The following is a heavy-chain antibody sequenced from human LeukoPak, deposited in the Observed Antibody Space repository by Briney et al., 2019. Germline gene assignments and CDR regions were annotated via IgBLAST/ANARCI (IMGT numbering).Heavy chain of an antibody. J-gene: IGHJ4*02. D-gene: IGHD6-13*01. CDR3: ARAGIIARNGYFDY. CDR2: ISAYNGNT. CDR1: GYTFTSYG. V-gene: IGHV1-18*01. Sequence: GASVKVSCKAPGYTFTSYGISWVRQAPGQGLAWMGWISAYNGNTNYAQKLQGRVTMTRDTSTSTAYMELRSLRSDDTAVYYCARAGIIARNGYFDYWGQGTLVTVSS.